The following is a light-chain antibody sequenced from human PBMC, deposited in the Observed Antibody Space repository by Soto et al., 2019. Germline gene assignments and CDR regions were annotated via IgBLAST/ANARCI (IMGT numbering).Light chain of an antibody. Sequence: EIVMTQSPATLSVSPGERATLSCRAAQSFRSNLAWYQQKPGQAPRLLIYGASTRATGIPARFSGSGSGTEFTLSISSLQSEDFAVYYCQQYYNWPRTFGQGTKVDIK. J-gene: IGKJ1*01. CDR2: GAS. CDR1: QSFRSN. V-gene: IGKV3-15*01. CDR3: QQYYNWPRT.